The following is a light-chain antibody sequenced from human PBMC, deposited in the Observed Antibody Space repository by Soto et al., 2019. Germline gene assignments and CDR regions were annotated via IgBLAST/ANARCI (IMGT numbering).Light chain of an antibody. CDR2: GAS. J-gene: IGKJ5*01. CDR3: QQRSNWPT. Sequence: EIVLSQSPATLSLSPGERATLSFRASQSVSNYLAWYQQKPGQAPRLLIYGASSRATGIPARFSGSGSGTEFTLTISSLQSEDFAVYYYQQRSNWPTFGQGTRLEIK. V-gene: IGKV3-11*01. CDR1: QSVSNY.